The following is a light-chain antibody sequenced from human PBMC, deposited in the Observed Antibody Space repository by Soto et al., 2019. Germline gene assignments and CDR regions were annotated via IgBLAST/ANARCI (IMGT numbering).Light chain of an antibody. V-gene: IGLV4-60*02. CDR1: SGHSSYI. J-gene: IGLJ3*02. CDR3: ETWDRNTRV. Sequence: QLVLTQSSSASASLGSSVKLTCTLSSGHSSYIIAWHQQQPGKAPRYLMKLEGSGSYNKGSGVPDRFSGSSSGADRYLTISNLQFEAEADYYCETWDRNTRVFGGGTKLTVL. CDR2: LEGSGSY.